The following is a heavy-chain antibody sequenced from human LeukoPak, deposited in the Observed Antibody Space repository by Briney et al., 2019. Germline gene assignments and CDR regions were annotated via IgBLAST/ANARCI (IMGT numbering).Heavy chain of an antibody. CDR3: SRGRRSPDS. Sequence: GGSLRLSCTTSGFTFSDYAMSWFRQAPGKGLEWVGFIRSKAYGGTTEYAASLKGRITISRDDSKTIAYLQMSSLKTEDTAVYYCSRGRRSPDSWGQGPLVTVSS. CDR1: GFTFSDYA. D-gene: IGHD5-24*01. CDR2: IRSKAYGGTT. J-gene: IGHJ5*01. V-gene: IGHV3-49*03.